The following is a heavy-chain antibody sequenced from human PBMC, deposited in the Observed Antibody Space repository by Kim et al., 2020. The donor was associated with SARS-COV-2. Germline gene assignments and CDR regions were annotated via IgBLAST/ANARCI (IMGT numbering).Heavy chain of an antibody. Sequence: SETLSLTCAVYGGSFSGYYWSWIRQPPGKGLEWIGEINHSGSTNYNPSLKSRVTISVDTSKNQFSLKLSSVTAADTAVYYCARFFNWGYMYWGQGTLVTVSS. CDR1: GGSFSGYY. CDR3: ARFFNWGYMY. CDR2: INHSGST. V-gene: IGHV4-34*01. D-gene: IGHD7-27*01. J-gene: IGHJ4*02.